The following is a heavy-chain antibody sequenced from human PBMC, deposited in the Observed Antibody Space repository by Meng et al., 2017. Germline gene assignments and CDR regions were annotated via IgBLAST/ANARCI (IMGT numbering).Heavy chain of an antibody. Sequence: LQESRPGPVKPSGTLSPTCAVYGGYISSRSCWSRVRPPPGKGLEWIGEIYHSGRTNYNPSLKSRVPISVDKSKNQFSLQLSSVTAADTAVYYCARDGRSWDWGQGTLVTVSS. CDR1: GGYISSRSC. CDR2: IYHSGRT. D-gene: IGHD7-27*01. CDR3: ARDGRSWD. V-gene: IGHV4-4*02. J-gene: IGHJ4*02.